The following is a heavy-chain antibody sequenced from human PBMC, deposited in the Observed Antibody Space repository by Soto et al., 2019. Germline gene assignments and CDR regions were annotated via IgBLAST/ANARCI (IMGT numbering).Heavy chain of an antibody. J-gene: IGHJ4*02. Sequence: QVQLQQWGAGLLKPSETLSLTCAVYGGSLSDFYWSWIRQPPGKGLEWIGEINHSGRTNYNPSLKRRVTMSIATPQNQFSLKLSSVTAADTAMYYCARGRDYWGQGTLVTVSS. CDR3: ARGRDY. CDR1: GGSLSDFY. CDR2: INHSGRT. V-gene: IGHV4-34*01.